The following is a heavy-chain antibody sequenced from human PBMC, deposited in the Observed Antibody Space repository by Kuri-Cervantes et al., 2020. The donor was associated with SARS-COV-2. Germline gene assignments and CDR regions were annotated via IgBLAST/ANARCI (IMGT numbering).Heavy chain of an antibody. D-gene: IGHD4-17*01. CDR1: GYSISSGYY. CDR3: ARKRTTVTTFWFDP. CDR2: IYHSGST. Sequence: SETLSLTCAVSGYSISSGYYWGWIRQPPGKGLEWIGSIYHSGSTYYNPSLKSRVTISVDTSKNQFSLKLSSVTAADTAVYYCARKRTTVTTFWFDPRGQGTLVTVSS. V-gene: IGHV4-38-2*01. J-gene: IGHJ5*02.